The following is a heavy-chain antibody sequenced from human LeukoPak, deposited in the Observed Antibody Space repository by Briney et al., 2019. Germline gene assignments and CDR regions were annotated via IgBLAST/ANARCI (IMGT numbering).Heavy chain of an antibody. CDR2: ISGSGGRT. CDR1: GFTFSNYA. V-gene: IGHV3-23*01. CDR3: AKDETTVVTNVDY. D-gene: IGHD4-23*01. J-gene: IGHJ4*02. Sequence: GGSLRLSCAASGFTFSNYAMSWVRQAPGKGQEWVSGISGSGGRTHYADSVKGRFTLSRDNSKNTLYLHMNSLRAEDTAVYYCAKDETTVVTNVDYWGQGTLVIVSS.